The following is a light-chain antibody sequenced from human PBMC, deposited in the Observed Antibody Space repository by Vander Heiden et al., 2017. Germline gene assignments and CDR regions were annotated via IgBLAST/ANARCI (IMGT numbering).Light chain of an antibody. CDR3: QQYGSS. J-gene: IGKJ5*01. CDR2: GAS. V-gene: IGKV3-20*01. Sequence: EIVLTQSPGTLSLSPGERATLSCRASQSVSSSYLAWYQQKPGQAPRLLIYGASSRATGISDRFSGSGSGTDFTLTISRLEPEDFAVYYCQQYGSSFGQGTQLEIK. CDR1: QSVSSSY.